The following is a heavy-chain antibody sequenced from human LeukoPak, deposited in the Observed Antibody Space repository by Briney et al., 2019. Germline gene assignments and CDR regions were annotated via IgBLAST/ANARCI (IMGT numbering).Heavy chain of an antibody. Sequence: GGSLRLSCATSGFTFSRYAMHWVRQAPGKGLEWVALISYDANIGSNKYYADSVKGRFTISRDNSKNTLYLQMNSLRAEDTAVYYCARDGGYDFWSGHYQDYWGQGTLVTVSS. J-gene: IGHJ4*02. CDR1: GFTFSRYA. D-gene: IGHD3-3*01. CDR3: ARDGGYDFWSGHYQDY. V-gene: IGHV3-30-3*01. CDR2: ISYDANIGSNK.